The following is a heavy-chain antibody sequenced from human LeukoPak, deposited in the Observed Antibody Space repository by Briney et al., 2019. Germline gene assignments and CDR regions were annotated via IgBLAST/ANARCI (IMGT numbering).Heavy chain of an antibody. CDR2: ISGSGAST. J-gene: IGHJ5*02. D-gene: IGHD5-18*01. CDR1: GFTFSSYA. Sequence: GGSLRLSCAASGFTFSSYAMSWVRQAPGKGLEWVSAISGSGASTYYADSVKGRFIISRDNSKNTLYLRMNSLRVEDTAVYSCAKHRGYSSDWFDPWGQGTLVTVSS. CDR3: AKHRGYSSDWFDP. V-gene: IGHV3-23*01.